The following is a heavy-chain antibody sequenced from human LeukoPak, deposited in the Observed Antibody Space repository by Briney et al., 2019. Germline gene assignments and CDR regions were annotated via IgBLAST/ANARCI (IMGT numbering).Heavy chain of an antibody. Sequence: SETLSLTCTVSGGSISSYYWSWIRQPPGKGLEWIGYIYYSGSTNYNPSLKSRVTISVDTSKNQFSLKLSSVTAADTAVYYCARETDYGDYPYFDYWGQGTLVTVSS. CDR2: IYYSGST. CDR3: ARETDYGDYPYFDY. CDR1: GGSISSYY. V-gene: IGHV4-59*12. J-gene: IGHJ4*02. D-gene: IGHD4-17*01.